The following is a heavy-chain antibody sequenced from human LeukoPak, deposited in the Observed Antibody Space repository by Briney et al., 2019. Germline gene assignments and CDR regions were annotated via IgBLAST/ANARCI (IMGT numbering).Heavy chain of an antibody. Sequence: GGSLRLSCAASGFTFNSHSMNWVRQAPGKGLEWVAVIWYDGSNKYYADSVKGRFTISRDNSKNTLYLQMNSLRAEDTAVYYCARDPATYYDFWSGYYTDYYYGMDVWAKGPRSPSP. D-gene: IGHD3-3*01. J-gene: IGHJ6*02. CDR3: ARDPATYYDFWSGYYTDYYYGMDV. CDR2: IWYDGSNK. CDR1: GFTFNSHS. V-gene: IGHV3-33*08.